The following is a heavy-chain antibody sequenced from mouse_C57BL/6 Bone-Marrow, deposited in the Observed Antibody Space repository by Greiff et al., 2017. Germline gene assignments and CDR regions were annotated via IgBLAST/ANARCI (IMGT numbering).Heavy chain of an antibody. V-gene: IGHV1-9*01. Sequence: QVQLQQSGAELMKPGASVKLSCKATGYTFTGYWIEWVKQRPGHGLEWIGEILPGSGSTKYNEKFKGKATFTAAPSSNTAYMQLSSLTTGDSAISYCARFATGLFSYYCDYWGQGTTLTVSS. D-gene: IGHD1-1*01. J-gene: IGHJ2*01. CDR1: GYTFTGYW. CDR2: ILPGSGST. CDR3: ARFATGLFSYYCDY.